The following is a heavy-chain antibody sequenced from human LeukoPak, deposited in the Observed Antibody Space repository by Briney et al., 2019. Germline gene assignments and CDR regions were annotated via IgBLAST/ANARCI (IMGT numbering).Heavy chain of an antibody. V-gene: IGHV1-69*04. Sequence: SVKVSCKASGGTFSSYAISWVRQAPGQGLEWMGRMIPILGIANYAQKFQGRVTMNTDTSTSTAYMELRSLRSDDTAVYYCARRYENYDFWSGPLTTEYYFDYWGQGTLVTVSS. CDR2: MIPILGIA. J-gene: IGHJ4*02. D-gene: IGHD3-3*01. CDR1: GGTFSSYA. CDR3: ARRYENYDFWSGPLTTEYYFDY.